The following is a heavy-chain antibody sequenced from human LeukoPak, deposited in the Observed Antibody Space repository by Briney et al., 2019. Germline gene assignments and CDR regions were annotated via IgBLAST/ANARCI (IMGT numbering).Heavy chain of an antibody. CDR1: GFTFSSYS. V-gene: IGHV3-9*03. CDR2: ISWNSNSI. Sequence: PGGSLRLSCAASGFTFSSYSMNWVRHAPGKGLEWVSSISWNSNSIDYADSVKGRFTISRDNAKNSLYLQLNSLRAEDMALYYCARGRYYHDTSGYYSLDYWGQGTLVTVSS. J-gene: IGHJ4*02. D-gene: IGHD3-22*01. CDR3: ARGRYYHDTSGYYSLDY.